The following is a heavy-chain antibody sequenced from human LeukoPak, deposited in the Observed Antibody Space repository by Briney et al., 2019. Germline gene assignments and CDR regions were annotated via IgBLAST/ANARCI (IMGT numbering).Heavy chain of an antibody. D-gene: IGHD6-6*01. J-gene: IGHJ4*02. CDR1: GGSISSGSYY. CDR3: ASTGYPYSSSFLDY. V-gene: IGHV4-61*02. Sequence: SDTLSLTCTVSGGSISSGSYYWSWIRQPAGKGLEWIGRIYTSGSTNYNPSLKSRVTISVDTSKNQFSLKLSSVTAADTAVYYCASTGYPYSSSFLDYWGQGTLVTVSS. CDR2: IYTSGST.